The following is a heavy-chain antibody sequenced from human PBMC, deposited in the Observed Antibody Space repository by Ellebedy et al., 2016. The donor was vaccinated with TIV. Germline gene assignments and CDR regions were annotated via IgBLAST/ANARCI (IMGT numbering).Heavy chain of an antibody. D-gene: IGHD5-24*01. CDR1: GFTFSSYN. CDR3: ARDMGRWLQLLGF. CDR2: ISSDTLTT. Sequence: GESLKISCAASGFTFSSYNIIWVRQAPGKGLEWISYISSDTLTTEYADSVKGRFTISRDNAKNSVYLQMKSLRAEDTAVYFCARDMGRWLQLLGFWGQGTLVTVSS. J-gene: IGHJ4*02. V-gene: IGHV3-48*04.